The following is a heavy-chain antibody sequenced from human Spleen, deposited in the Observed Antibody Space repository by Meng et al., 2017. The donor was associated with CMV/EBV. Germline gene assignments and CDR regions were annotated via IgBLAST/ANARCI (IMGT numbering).Heavy chain of an antibody. Sequence: GGSLRLSCAASGFTFITYGMHWVRQAPGKGLEWVSNIRSSGRTKFHADSVKGRFTISRDNAKNSLYLQMNSLRAEDTAVYYCARGGLLYSDYWGQGTLVTVSS. CDR2: IRSSGRTK. D-gene: IGHD1-26*01. CDR1: GFTFITYG. J-gene: IGHJ4*02. CDR3: ARGGLLYSDY. V-gene: IGHV3-48*04.